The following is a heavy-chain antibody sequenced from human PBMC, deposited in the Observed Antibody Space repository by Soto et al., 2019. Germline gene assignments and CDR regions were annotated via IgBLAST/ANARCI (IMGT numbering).Heavy chain of an antibody. CDR3: ASATRTVRPALWFGELLRSNYYYYYGMDV. V-gene: IGHV1-69*01. J-gene: IGHJ6*04. Sequence: QVQLVQSGAEVKKPGSSVKVSCKASGGTFSSYAISWVRQAPGQGLEWMGGIIPIFGTANYAQKFQGRVTITADESTSTAYKELSSLRSEDTAVYYCASATRTVRPALWFGELLRSNYYYYYGMDVWGKGTTVTVSS. CDR1: GGTFSSYA. D-gene: IGHD3-10*01. CDR2: IIPIFGTA.